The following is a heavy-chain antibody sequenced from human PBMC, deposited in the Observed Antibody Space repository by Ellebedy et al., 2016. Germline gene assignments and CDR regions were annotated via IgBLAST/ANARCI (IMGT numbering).Heavy chain of an antibody. CDR2: MHGGGTE. J-gene: IGHJ3*01. CDR3: VTRHNGVFDF. CDR1: GFSVTSND. V-gene: IGHV3-53*01. Sequence: GGSLRLXCAASGFSVTSNDMSWVLQAPGRGLELVSLMHGGGTEYYADSVKGRFTITRDNSKNRLYLQMSGLGAEDSAVYYCVTRHNGVFDFWGQGTMVTVSS. D-gene: IGHD2-8*01.